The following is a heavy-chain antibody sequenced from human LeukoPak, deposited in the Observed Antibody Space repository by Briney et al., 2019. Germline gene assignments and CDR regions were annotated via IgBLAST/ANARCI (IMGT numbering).Heavy chain of an antibody. Sequence: GGSLRLSCAASGFIFSSYAMSWVRQAPGKGLEWVSAISGSGGSTYYADSVKGRFTISRDNSKNTLYLQMNSLRAEDTAVYYCAGSLAYCGGDCRLGDYWGQGTLVTVSS. J-gene: IGHJ4*02. CDR2: ISGSGGST. D-gene: IGHD2-21*02. CDR1: GFIFSSYA. V-gene: IGHV3-23*01. CDR3: AGSLAYCGGDCRLGDY.